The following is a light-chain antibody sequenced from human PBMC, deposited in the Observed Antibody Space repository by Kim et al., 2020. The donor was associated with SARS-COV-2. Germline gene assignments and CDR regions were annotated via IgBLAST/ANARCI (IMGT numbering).Light chain of an antibody. CDR1: QSLVYSDGNTY. J-gene: IGKJ2*01. CDR3: VQGTRWPLYT. V-gene: IGKV2-30*01. Sequence: DVVMTQSPLSLPVTLGQPASISCRSSQSLVYSDGNTYLNWFQQRPGQSPRRLIYKVSNRDSGVPDRFSGSGSGTDFTLKISRVEAEDVGVYYCVQGTRWPLYTFGQGTKLEI. CDR2: KVS.